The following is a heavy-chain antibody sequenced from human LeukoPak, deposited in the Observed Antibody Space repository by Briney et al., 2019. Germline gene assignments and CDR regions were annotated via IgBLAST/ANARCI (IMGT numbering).Heavy chain of an antibody. Sequence: ASVKVSCKASGYTFTSYGISWVRQAPGQGLEWMGWISAYNGNTNYAQNLQGSVTMTTDTSTSTAYMELSRLRSDDTAVYCCARAGYDYVWGSYRYHYYFDYWGQGTLVTVSS. J-gene: IGHJ4*02. D-gene: IGHD3-16*02. CDR2: ISAYNGNT. CDR3: ARAGYDYVWGSYRYHYYFDY. V-gene: IGHV1-18*01. CDR1: GYTFTSYG.